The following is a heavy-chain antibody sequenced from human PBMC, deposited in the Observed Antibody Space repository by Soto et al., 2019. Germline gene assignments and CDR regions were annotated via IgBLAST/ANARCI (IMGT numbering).Heavy chain of an antibody. V-gene: IGHV1-2*04. J-gene: IGHJ6*02. CDR2: INPNSGGT. Sequence: RASVKVSCKASGYTFTGYYMHWVRQAPGQGLEWMGWINPNSGGTNYAQKFQGWVTMTRDTSISTAYMELSRLRSDDTAVYYCARDSSGYYSAYYYGMDVWGQGTTATVSS. D-gene: IGHD3-22*01. CDR1: GYTFTGYY. CDR3: ARDSSGYYSAYYYGMDV.